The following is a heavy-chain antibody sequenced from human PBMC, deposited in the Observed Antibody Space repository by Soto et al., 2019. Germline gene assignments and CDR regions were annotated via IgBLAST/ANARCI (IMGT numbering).Heavy chain of an antibody. CDR3: ARRVLRITMILRPKGGWFDP. CDR1: GGSISSGGYY. Sequence: SETLSLTCTVSGGSISSGGYYWSWIRQHPGKGLEWIGYIYYSGSTYYNPSLKSRVTISVDTSKNQFSLKLSSVTAADTAVYYCARRVLRITMILRPKGGWFDPWGQGNLVTVSS. D-gene: IGHD3-22*01. CDR2: IYYSGST. J-gene: IGHJ5*02. V-gene: IGHV4-31*03.